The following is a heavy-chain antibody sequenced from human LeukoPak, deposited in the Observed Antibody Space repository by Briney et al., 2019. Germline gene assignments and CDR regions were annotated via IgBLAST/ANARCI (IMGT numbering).Heavy chain of an antibody. D-gene: IGHD3-22*01. CDR1: GYTFMTYG. Sequence: RASVKVSCKASGYTFMTYGISWVRQAPGQGLEWMGWISAYNGNTNYAQKLQGRVTMTTDTSTSTAYMELRSLRSDDTAVYYCARDLEPITMIENPSPHYWGQGTLVTVSS. CDR2: ISAYNGNT. V-gene: IGHV1-18*01. CDR3: ARDLEPITMIENPSPHY. J-gene: IGHJ4*02.